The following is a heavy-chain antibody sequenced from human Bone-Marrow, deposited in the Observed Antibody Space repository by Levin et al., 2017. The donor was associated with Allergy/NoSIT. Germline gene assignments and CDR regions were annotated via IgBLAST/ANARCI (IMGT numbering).Heavy chain of an antibody. CDR3: ARDSIVATTADYYYHYGMDV. V-gene: IGHV1-18*01. CDR2: ISPYNGNT. CDR1: GYTFTSYG. Sequence: PGGSLRLSCKASGYTFTSYGISWVRQAPGQGLEWMGWISPYNGNTNFAQKVLGRVTMTTDTSTTTAYMELRSLRSDDTAVYYCARDSIVATTADYYYHYGMDVWGQGTTVTVSS. J-gene: IGHJ6*02. D-gene: IGHD5-12*01.